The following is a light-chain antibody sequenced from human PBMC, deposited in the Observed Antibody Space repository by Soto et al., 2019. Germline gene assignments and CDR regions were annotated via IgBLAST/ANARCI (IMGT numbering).Light chain of an antibody. Sequence: DIQMTQFPSALSASVGDRVTITCRASQNVNNWLAWYQHKPGKAPQLLIYDASVLESGVPSRFSGSGSGTEFTLAINGFQSDDFATYYCQQYNTYWTFGPGTKVEVE. CDR1: QNVNNW. J-gene: IGKJ1*01. CDR3: QQYNTYWT. V-gene: IGKV1-5*01. CDR2: DAS.